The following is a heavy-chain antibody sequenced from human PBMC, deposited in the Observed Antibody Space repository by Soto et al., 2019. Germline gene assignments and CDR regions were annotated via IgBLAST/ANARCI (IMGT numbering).Heavy chain of an antibody. CDR3: AREGGSWGLALY. J-gene: IGHJ4*02. V-gene: IGHV1-46*01. Sequence: ASVKVSCKASGYTFTSYYMHWVRQAPGQGLEWMGIINPSGGSTSYAQKFQGRVTMTRDASTSTVYMELSSLRSGDTAVYYCAREGGSWGLALYWGQGTLVTVSS. CDR1: GYTFTSYY. CDR2: INPSGGST. D-gene: IGHD3-16*01.